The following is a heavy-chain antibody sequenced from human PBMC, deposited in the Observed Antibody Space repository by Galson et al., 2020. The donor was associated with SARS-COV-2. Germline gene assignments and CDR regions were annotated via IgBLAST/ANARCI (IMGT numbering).Heavy chain of an antibody. CDR2: LYYSGST. CDR1: GGSISTSSYY. V-gene: IGHV4-39*01. J-gene: IGHJ4*02. D-gene: IGHD2-21*02. CDR3: ARHGGTVVTRSFNY. Sequence: SETLSLTCTVSGGSISTSSYYWAWIRQTPGKGLEWIGSLYYSGSTYYKPSLRSRVTISGDTSKNQFSLKVISVTAADTAVYYCARHGGTVVTRSFNYWGQGTLVTVSS.